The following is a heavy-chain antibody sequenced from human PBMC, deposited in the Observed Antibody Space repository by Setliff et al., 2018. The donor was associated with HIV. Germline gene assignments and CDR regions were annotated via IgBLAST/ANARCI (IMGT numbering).Heavy chain of an antibody. CDR3: VRDYMWAFDY. D-gene: IGHD1-26*01. Sequence: GGSLRLSCAASGFTFSSYNMNWVRQAPGKGLEWVSSISSSSNYIWYADSVRGRFTISRDNTKNSLYLQMNNLRAEDTAVYYCVRDYMWAFDYWGQGTLVTVSS. CDR1: GFTFSSYN. V-gene: IGHV3-21*01. J-gene: IGHJ4*02. CDR2: ISSSSNYI.